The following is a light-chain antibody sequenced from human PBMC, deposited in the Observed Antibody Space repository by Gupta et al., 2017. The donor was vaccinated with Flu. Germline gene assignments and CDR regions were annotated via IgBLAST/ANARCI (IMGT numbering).Light chain of an antibody. CDR1: QSVSTW. CDR3: HQYSRYSLT. J-gene: IGKJ4*01. CDR2: EAS. V-gene: IGKV1-5*03. Sequence: GGRVPVPCRASQSVSTWLAWYQQKPGNAPNLLSYEASRLQSGVPSRFSGSGYGTEFTLTISSLQPDDFATYYCHQYSRYSLTFGGGTKVEIK.